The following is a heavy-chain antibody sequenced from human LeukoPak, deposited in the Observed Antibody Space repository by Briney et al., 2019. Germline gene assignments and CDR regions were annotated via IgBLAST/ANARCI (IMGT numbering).Heavy chain of an antibody. CDR2: ISTSSSYI. Sequence: GGSLRLSCAASGFTFSSYNMNWVRQAPGKGLEWVSSISTSSSYIYYADSVKGRFTISRDNAKNSLYLQMNSLRAEDTAIYYCARDREAYCSGGSCTNFDYWGQGTMVAVSS. CDR1: GFTFSSYN. V-gene: IGHV3-21*01. J-gene: IGHJ4*02. D-gene: IGHD2-15*01. CDR3: ARDREAYCSGGSCTNFDY.